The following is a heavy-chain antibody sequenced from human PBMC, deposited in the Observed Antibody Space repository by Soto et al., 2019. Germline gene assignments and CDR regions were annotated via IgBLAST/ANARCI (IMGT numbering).Heavy chain of an antibody. CDR2: IKSKTDGGTT. CDR1: GFTFSNAW. J-gene: IGHJ6*02. D-gene: IGHD3-3*01. CDR3: TTGLTYYDFWSGYYSAENYYYGMDV. Sequence: PGGSLRLSCAASGFTFSNAWMNWVRQAPGKGLEWVGRIKSKTDGGTTDYAAPVKGRFTISRDDSKNTLYLQMNSLKTEDTAVYYCTTGLTYYDFWSGYYSAENYYYGMDVWGQGTTVTAP. V-gene: IGHV3-15*07.